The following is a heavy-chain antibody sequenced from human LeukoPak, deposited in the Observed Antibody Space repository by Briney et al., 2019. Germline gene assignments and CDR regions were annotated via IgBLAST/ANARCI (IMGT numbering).Heavy chain of an antibody. CDR2: ILSDGSNK. V-gene: IGHV3-30*18. Sequence: GGSETLLCAASGLRYSSYAVHWVRQAPGKGLEWVAVILSDGSNKYYADSVEGRFTISRDNSNNTLYLQMNSLRAEDTAVYYCAKDRRDGYNYLFDYWGKGILVTVSS. D-gene: IGHD5-24*01. CDR3: AKDRRDGYNYLFDY. J-gene: IGHJ4*02. CDR1: GLRYSSYA.